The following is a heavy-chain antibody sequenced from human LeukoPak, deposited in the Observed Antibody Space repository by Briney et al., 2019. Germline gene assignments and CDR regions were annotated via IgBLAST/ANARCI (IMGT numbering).Heavy chain of an antibody. CDR1: GFTFSGYG. D-gene: IGHD3-10*01. CDR2: ISYSSTTI. Sequence: GGSLRLSCAASGFTFSGYGMHWVRQAPGRGLEWVSFISYSSTTIYYADSAKGRFTISRDNAKSSLYLQMNSLRADDSAVYYCARRLKGDEGHWGQGTLVTVSS. CDR3: ARRLKGDEGH. J-gene: IGHJ4*02. V-gene: IGHV3-48*01.